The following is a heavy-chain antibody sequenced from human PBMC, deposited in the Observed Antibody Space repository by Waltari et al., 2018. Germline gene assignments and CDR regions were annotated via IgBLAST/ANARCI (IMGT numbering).Heavy chain of an antibody. CDR1: GLTFSDSS. Sequence: EVQLVESGGDLVQPGGSLKLSCAASGLTFSDSSMHWVRQASGKGLEWVGRIRKRVNNYATKYGVAVRGRVTISRDDSKNTAYLQINSLEAEDTAVYYCTRTGETVYDAFDIWGQGTMVTVSS. V-gene: IGHV3-73*02. CDR3: TRTGETVYDAFDI. CDR2: IRKRVNNYAT. J-gene: IGHJ3*02. D-gene: IGHD3-16*01.